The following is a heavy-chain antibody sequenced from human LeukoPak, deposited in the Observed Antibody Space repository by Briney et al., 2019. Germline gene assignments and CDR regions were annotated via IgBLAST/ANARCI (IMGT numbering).Heavy chain of an antibody. CDR1: GGSFSGYY. CDR2: INHSGST. D-gene: IGHD6-13*01. Sequence: SETLSLTCAVYGGSFSGYYWSWIRQPPGKGLEWIGEINHSGSTNYNPSLKSRVTISVDTSKNQFSLKLSSVTAADTAVYYCASDVGYSSSWSGDRFDYWGQGTLVTVSS. CDR3: ASDVGYSSSWSGDRFDY. V-gene: IGHV4-34*01. J-gene: IGHJ4*02.